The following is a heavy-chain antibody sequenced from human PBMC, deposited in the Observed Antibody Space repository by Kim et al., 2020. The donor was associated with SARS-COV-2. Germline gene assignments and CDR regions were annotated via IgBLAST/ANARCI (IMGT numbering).Heavy chain of an antibody. Sequence: SETLSLTCTVSGGSISSSSYYWGWIRQPPGKGLEWIGSIYYSGSTYYNPSLKSRVTISVDTSKNQFSLKLSSVTAADTAVYYCARNRRDGYNRGVFDYWGQGTLVTVSS. D-gene: IGHD5-12*01. CDR1: GGSISSSSYY. V-gene: IGHV4-39*07. J-gene: IGHJ4*02. CDR3: ARNRRDGYNRGVFDY. CDR2: IYYSGST.